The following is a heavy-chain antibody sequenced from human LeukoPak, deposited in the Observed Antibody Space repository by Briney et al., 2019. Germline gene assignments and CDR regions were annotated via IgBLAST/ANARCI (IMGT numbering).Heavy chain of an antibody. D-gene: IGHD6-19*01. V-gene: IGHV4-59*01. CDR1: GGSISGYY. CDR2: IYYSGTT. Sequence: SETLSLTCTVSGGSISGYYWSWIRQPPGKGLEWIGFIYYSGTTKYNPSLKSRVTISVDTSKNQFSLKLSSVTAADTAVYYCARDLAVAGTVGFDYWGQGTLVSVSS. CDR3: ARDLAVAGTVGFDY. J-gene: IGHJ4*02.